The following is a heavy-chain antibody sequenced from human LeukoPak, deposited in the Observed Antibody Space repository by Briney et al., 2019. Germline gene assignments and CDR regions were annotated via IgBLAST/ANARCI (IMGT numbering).Heavy chain of an antibody. J-gene: IGHJ4*02. V-gene: IGHV4-59*01. CDR2: IYYSGSN. D-gene: IGHD3-9*01. Sequence: KPAETLTLTCTVSGVSISSYYWSWIRQPPGKGLEWIGYIYYSGSNNYNPSLKSRVTISVDTSMNQFSLKLSSLADADTAVYDCARVSSCVRYCDWLLYPSPVYWGQGSMVGVSS. CDR3: ARVSSCVRYCDWLLYPSPVY. CDR1: GVSISSYY.